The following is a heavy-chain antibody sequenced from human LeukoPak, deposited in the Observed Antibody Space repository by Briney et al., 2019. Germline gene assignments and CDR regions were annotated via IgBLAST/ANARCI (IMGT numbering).Heavy chain of an antibody. CDR2: MNPNSGNT. CDR1: GYTFTSYD. D-gene: IGHD3-10*01. Sequence: GASVKVSCKASGYTFTSYDINWVRQATGQGLEWMVWMNPNSGNTGYAHKFQRRVTTTTTATISTAYMELGSLRSEDTAVYCCARDARYYGSGSYYHHWGQGTLVTVSS. CDR3: ARDARYYGSGSYYHH. V-gene: IGHV1-8*01. J-gene: IGHJ5*02.